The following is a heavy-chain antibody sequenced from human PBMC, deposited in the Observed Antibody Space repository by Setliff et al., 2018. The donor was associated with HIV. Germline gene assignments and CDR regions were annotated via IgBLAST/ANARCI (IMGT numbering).Heavy chain of an antibody. CDR3: TTLVGANPWHDAFDI. J-gene: IGHJ3*02. CDR2: ITSGSSTI. D-gene: IGHD1-26*01. V-gene: IGHV3-48*01. Sequence: GGSLRLSCAASGFTFNIYAMNWVRQVPGKGLEWVSHITSGSSTIYYADSVKGRFTISRDNAKNSLSLQMNSLRAEDTAVYYCTTLVGANPWHDAFDIWGHGTMVTVSS. CDR1: GFTFNIYA.